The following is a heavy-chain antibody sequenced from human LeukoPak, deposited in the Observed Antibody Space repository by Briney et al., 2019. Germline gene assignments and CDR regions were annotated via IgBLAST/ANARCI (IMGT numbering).Heavy chain of an antibody. D-gene: IGHD6-6*01. CDR2: ISYDGSNK. V-gene: IGHV3-30*04. CDR1: GFTFSSYA. J-gene: IGHJ6*03. CDR3: ARDTSIVDPAGYMDV. Sequence: GRSLRLSCAASGFTFSSYAMHWVRQAPGKGLEWVAVISYDGSNKYYRDSVKGRLTISRDNSKNTLYLQLNSLRSEDTAVYSCARDTSIVDPAGYMDVWGKGTTVTVSS.